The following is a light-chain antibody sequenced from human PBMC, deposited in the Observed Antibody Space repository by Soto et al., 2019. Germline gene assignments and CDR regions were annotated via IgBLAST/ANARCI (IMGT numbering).Light chain of an antibody. Sequence: EIMMTQSPGTLSASPGERATLSCRASQSVSSNLAWYQQKPGQAPRLLIYAVSTRATGIPARFSGSGSGTEFTFTISSLQSEDLAVYYCQQYNKWPLTFGQGTKVEIK. J-gene: IGKJ1*01. V-gene: IGKV3-15*01. CDR3: QQYNKWPLT. CDR1: QSVSSN. CDR2: AVS.